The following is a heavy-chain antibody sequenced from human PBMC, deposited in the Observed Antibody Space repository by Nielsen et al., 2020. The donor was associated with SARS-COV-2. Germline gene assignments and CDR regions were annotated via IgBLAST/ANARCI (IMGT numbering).Heavy chain of an antibody. CDR1: GFTFSSYS. CDR3: AREMATIYYGMDV. Sequence: GESLKISCAASGFTFSSYSMNWVRQAPGKGLEWVSYISSSSSTIYYADSVKGRFTISRDNAKNSLYLQMNSLRAEDTAVYYCAREMATIYYGMDVWVQGTTVTVSS. V-gene: IGHV3-48*01. CDR2: ISSSSSTI. D-gene: IGHD5-24*01. J-gene: IGHJ6*02.